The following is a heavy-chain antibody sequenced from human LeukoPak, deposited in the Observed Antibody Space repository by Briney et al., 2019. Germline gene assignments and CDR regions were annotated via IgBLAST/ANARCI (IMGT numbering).Heavy chain of an antibody. Sequence: PSETLSLTCTVSGGSISSSSYYWGWLRQPPGKGLEWIGSIHYTGSTFCNPSLKSRVTISVDTSKNQFSLKLSSVTAADTAVYYCARAVVVIAPPDYWGQGTLVTVSS. CDR2: IHYTGST. CDR1: GGSISSSSYY. V-gene: IGHV4-39*07. J-gene: IGHJ4*02. D-gene: IGHD2-21*01. CDR3: ARAVVVIAPPDY.